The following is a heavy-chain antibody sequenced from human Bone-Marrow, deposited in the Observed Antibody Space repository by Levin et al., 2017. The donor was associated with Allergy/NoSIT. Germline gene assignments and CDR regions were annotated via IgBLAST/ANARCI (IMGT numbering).Heavy chain of an antibody. V-gene: IGHV4-59*01. D-gene: IGHD3-22*01. CDR2: SYYRGST. CDR3: ARGARYYYDTSGPSNYFDY. CDR1: GVSITNYY. J-gene: IGHJ4*02. Sequence: SETLSLTCTVSGVSITNYYWGWIRQPPGKGLEWIAHSYYRGSTDYKPSLMRRVAVSLDNSKNQFSLRLSSVTPADTAVYFCARGARYYYDTSGPSNYFDYWGQGTLVTVSS.